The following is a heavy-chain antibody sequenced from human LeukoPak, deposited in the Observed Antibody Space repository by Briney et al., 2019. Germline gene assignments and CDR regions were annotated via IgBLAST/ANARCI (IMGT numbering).Heavy chain of an antibody. Sequence: GESLRLSCAASGFTFSSYAMHWGRQAPGKGLEWVAVISYDGSNKYYADSVKGRFTISRDNSKNTLYLQMNSLRAEDTAVYYCARDPSGGSYVPYYFDYWGQGTLVTVSS. CDR1: GFTFSSYA. CDR2: ISYDGSNK. D-gene: IGHD2-15*01. V-gene: IGHV3-30-3*01. CDR3: ARDPSGGSYVPYYFDY. J-gene: IGHJ4*02.